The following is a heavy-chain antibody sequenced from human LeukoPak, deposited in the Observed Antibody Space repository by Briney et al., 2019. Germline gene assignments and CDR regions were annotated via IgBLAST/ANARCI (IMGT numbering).Heavy chain of an antibody. Sequence: GGSLRLSCVASGLPFSSYWMTWVRQAPGRGLEWVANIKQDGSKKSYVDSVKGRFTISRDNAKNSLYLQMNSLRAEDTAIYYCTRVGYIDEGIDYWGQGTLVTVSS. D-gene: IGHD5-24*01. CDR2: IKQDGSKK. CDR1: GLPFSSYW. J-gene: IGHJ4*02. CDR3: TRVGYIDEGIDY. V-gene: IGHV3-7*04.